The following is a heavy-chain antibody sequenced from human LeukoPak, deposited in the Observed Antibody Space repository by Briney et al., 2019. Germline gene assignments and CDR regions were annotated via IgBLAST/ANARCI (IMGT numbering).Heavy chain of an antibody. CDR1: GGSISSYY. CDR2: IYYSGST. Sequence: SETLSLTCTVSGGSISSYYWSWIRQPPGKGLEWIGYIYYSGSTNYNPSLKSRVTISVDTSKNQFSLKLSSVTAADTAVYYCARDARGGFGNDAFDIWGQGTMVTVSS. CDR3: ARDARGGFGNDAFDI. D-gene: IGHD3-10*01. J-gene: IGHJ3*02. V-gene: IGHV4-59*01.